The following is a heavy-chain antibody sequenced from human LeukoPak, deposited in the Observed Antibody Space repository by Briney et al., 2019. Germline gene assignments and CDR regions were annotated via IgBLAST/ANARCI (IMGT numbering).Heavy chain of an antibody. CDR1: GGTFSSYA. CDR3: ARASIAARPFDY. V-gene: IGHV1-69*05. D-gene: IGHD6-6*01. CDR2: IIPIFGTA. J-gene: IGHJ4*02. Sequence: SVKVSCKASGGTFSSYAISWVRQAPGQGLEWMGGIIPIFGTANYAQKFQGRVTITTDESTSTAYMELSSLRSEDTAVYYCARASIAARPFDYWGQGTLVTVSS.